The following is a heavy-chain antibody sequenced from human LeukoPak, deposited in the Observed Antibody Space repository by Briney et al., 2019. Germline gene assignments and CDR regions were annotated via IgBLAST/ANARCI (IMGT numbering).Heavy chain of an antibody. D-gene: IGHD6-13*01. Sequence: GGSLRLSCAASGFTFSSYSMNWVRQAPGKGLEWVSSISSSSSYIYYADSVKGRFTISRDNAKDSLYLQMNSLRAEDTAVYYCARESGAAGYDYWGQGTLVTVSS. CDR2: ISSSSSYI. CDR1: GFTFSSYS. CDR3: ARESGAAGYDY. J-gene: IGHJ4*02. V-gene: IGHV3-21*01.